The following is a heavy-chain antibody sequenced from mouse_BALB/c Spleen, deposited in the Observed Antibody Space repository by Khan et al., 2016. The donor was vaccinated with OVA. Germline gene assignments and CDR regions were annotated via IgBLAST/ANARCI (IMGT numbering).Heavy chain of an antibody. CDR1: GFSLSNYG. D-gene: IGHD2-4*01. Sequence: QVQLKQSGPGLVAPSQSLSITCTVSGFSLSNYGIHWVRQPPGKGLEWLGVIWTGGITNYNSALMSRLSISKDNSKSQVFLKMNRLQTDDTAIYYSARSYDYDVGGFAYWGQGTLVTVSA. CDR3: ARSYDYDVGGFAY. V-gene: IGHV2-9*02. J-gene: IGHJ3*01. CDR2: IWTGGIT.